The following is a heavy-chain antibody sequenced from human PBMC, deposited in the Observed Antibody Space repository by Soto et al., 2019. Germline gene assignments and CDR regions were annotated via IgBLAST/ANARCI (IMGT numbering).Heavy chain of an antibody. Sequence: QVQLVESGGGVVQPGRSLRLSCAASGFTFSSYGMHWVRQAPGKGLEWVAVISYDGSNKYYADSVKGRFTISRDNSKNTLYLQMNSLRAEDTAVYYCAKPMSLYKYYYDGMDVWGQGTTVTGSS. CDR1: GFTFSSYG. CDR2: ISYDGSNK. J-gene: IGHJ6*02. D-gene: IGHD1-1*01. CDR3: AKPMSLYKYYYDGMDV. V-gene: IGHV3-30*18.